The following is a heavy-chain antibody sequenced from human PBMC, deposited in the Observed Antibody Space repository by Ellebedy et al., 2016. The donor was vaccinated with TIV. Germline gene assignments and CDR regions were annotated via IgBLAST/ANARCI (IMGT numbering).Heavy chain of an antibody. CDR1: GGTFSNYA. D-gene: IGHD3-22*01. CDR3: ARRRAGSSGSHDAFDF. Sequence: AASVKVSCKASGGTFSNYAISWVRQAPGQGLEWMGVIIPLLGIPNYAQKFQGRVTMTRNTSMTTAYMELSSLRSEDTAVYYCARRRAGSSGSHDAFDFWGQGTMVTVSS. J-gene: IGHJ3*01. V-gene: IGHV1-69*10. CDR2: IIPLLGIP.